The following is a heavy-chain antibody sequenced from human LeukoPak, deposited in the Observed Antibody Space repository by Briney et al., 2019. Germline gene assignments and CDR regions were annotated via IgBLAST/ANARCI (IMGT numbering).Heavy chain of an antibody. CDR2: INNDGSSISDGSSI. J-gene: IGHJ4*02. CDR3: SRGAVAGMDY. V-gene: IGHV3-74*01. Sequence: SGGSLRLSCAASGFTFSSYAMSWVRQAPGKGLVWVSRINNDGSSISDGSSINYADSVKGRFTISRDNAKNTLCLQMNSLRAEDTAVYYCSRGAVAGMDYWGQGTLVTVSS. D-gene: IGHD6-19*01. CDR1: GFTFSSYA.